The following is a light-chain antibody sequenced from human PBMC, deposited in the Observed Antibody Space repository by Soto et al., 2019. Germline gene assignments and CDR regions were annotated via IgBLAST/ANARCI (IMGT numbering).Light chain of an antibody. Sequence: EIVMTQSPATLSVSPGERATLSCRASQSVNINLAWYQQKPRQAPRLLIFGASSRATGVQARFSGSGSGTEFTLTIRRLQSEDFAVYYCKQYNDWRTFCQGTKLEI. CDR3: KQYNDWRT. CDR2: GAS. CDR1: QSVNIN. J-gene: IGKJ2*01. V-gene: IGKV3-15*01.